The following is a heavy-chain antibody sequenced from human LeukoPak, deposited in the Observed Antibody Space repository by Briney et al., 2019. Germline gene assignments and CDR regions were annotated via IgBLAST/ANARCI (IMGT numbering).Heavy chain of an antibody. CDR2: INHSGGT. V-gene: IGHV4-34*01. J-gene: IGHJ4*02. CDR3: ATDQDGSIRD. Sequence: SETLSLTCTVSGGSISSYYWSWIRQPPGKGLEWIGEINHSGGTNYNPSLKSRVTISVDKSKNQFSLKLSSVTAADTAVYYCATDQDGSIRDWGQGTLVTVSS. D-gene: IGHD5-24*01. CDR1: GGSISSYY.